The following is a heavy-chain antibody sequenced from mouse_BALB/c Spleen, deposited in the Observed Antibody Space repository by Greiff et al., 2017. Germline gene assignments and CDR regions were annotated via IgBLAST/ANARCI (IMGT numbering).Heavy chain of an antibody. V-gene: IGHV5-17*02. CDR1: GFTFSSFG. J-gene: IGHJ3*01. CDR3: ARGELRFAY. Sequence: EVKLMESGGGLVQPGGSRKLSCAASGFTFSSFGMHWVRQAPEKGLEWVAYISSGSSTIYYADTVKGRFTISRDNPKNTLFLQMTSLRSEDTAMYYCARGELRFAYWGQGTLVTVSA. D-gene: IGHD2-1*01. CDR2: ISSGSSTI.